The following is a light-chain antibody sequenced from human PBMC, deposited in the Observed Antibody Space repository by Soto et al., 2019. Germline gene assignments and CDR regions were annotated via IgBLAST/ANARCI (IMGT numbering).Light chain of an antibody. CDR2: EVI. J-gene: IGLJ3*02. CDR1: SSDVGGYNF. Sequence: QSALTQPPSASGSRGQSVTISCTGTSSDVGGYNFVSWYQQHPGKAPKLVISEVIKRPSGVPDRFFGSKSGNTASLTVSGLQAEDEADYYCSSYAGSKNFVVFGGGTQLTVL. CDR3: SSYAGSKNFVV. V-gene: IGLV2-8*01.